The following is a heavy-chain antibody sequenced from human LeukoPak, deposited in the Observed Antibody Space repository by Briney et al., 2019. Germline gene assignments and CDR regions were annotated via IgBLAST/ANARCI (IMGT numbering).Heavy chain of an antibody. CDR1: GGSLSGYY. CDR2: INHSGST. D-gene: IGHD3-10*01. J-gene: IGHJ4*02. Sequence: SETLSLTCAVYGGSLSGYYRSLIRQPPGKGLEWIGEINHSGSTNYNPSLKSRVTISIDTSKNQFSLKLSSVTAAGTAVYYCARGDPYYHGSGSYSPYYFDYWGQGTLVTVSS. V-gene: IGHV4-34*01. CDR3: ARGDPYYHGSGSYSPYYFDY.